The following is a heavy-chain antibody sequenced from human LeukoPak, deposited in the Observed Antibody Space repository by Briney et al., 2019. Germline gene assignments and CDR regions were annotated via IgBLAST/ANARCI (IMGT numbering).Heavy chain of an antibody. CDR3: AGPWDQVGFDP. J-gene: IGHJ5*02. CDR2: INPNSGGT. V-gene: IGHV1-2*02. D-gene: IGHD1-26*01. CDR1: VYTFTGYY. Sequence: ASLKVSCKAFVYTFTGYYMHWVRQAPGQRRECMGWINPNSGGTNYAQKFQGRVTMTRDTSISTAYMELSRLRSDDTAVYYCAGPWDQVGFDPWGQGTLVSVSS.